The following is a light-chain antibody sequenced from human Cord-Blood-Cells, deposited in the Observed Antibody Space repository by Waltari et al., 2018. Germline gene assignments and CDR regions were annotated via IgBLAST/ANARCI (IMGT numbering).Light chain of an antibody. J-gene: IGLJ3*02. CDR1: SSDVGGYHY. V-gene: IGLV2-8*01. Sequence: QSALTQPPSASGSPGQSVTISCTGTSSDVGGYHYVSWYHQHPGKAPKLMIYEGSKRPAGVPDRFSGSKSGNTASLTVSGLQAEDEADYYCSSYAGSNNWVFGGGTKLTVL. CDR3: SSYAGSNNWV. CDR2: EGS.